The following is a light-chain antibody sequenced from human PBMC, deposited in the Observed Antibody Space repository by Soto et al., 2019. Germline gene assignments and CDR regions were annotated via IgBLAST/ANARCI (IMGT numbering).Light chain of an antibody. CDR1: SSNIGRDT. CDR3: AVWDGSLNGWV. V-gene: IGLV1-44*01. CDR2: SNN. Sequence: QSVLTQPPSASGTPGQRVTISCSGSSSNIGRDTVNWYQQLPGTAHKLLIYSNNQRPSGVPDRFSGSKSGTSASLAISGLQSEDEADYYCAVWDGSLNGWVFGGGTQLTVL. J-gene: IGLJ3*02.